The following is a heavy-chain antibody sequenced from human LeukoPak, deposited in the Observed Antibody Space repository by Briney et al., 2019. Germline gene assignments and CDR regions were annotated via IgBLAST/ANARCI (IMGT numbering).Heavy chain of an antibody. J-gene: IGHJ5*02. D-gene: IGHD2-2*01. CDR3: ARFAAMPA. V-gene: IGHV1-2*02. CDR1: GYTFTDYY. CDR2: VNPKSGGT. Sequence: ASVKVSCKASGYTFTDYYMHWVRQAPGQGLEWMGWVNPKSGGTNYAQEFQGRVTMTRDTSISTAYTDLSRLRSDDTAVYYCARFAAMPAWGQGTLVTVSS.